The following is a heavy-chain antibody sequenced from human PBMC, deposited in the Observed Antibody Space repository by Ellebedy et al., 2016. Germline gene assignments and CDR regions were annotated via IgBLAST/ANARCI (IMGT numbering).Heavy chain of an antibody. D-gene: IGHD1-26*01. V-gene: IGHV3-7*03. J-gene: IGHJ4*02. CDR1: GFTFSSYW. Sequence: GESLKISXAASGFTFSSYWMSWVRQAPGKGLEWVANIKQDGSEKYYVDSVKGRFTISRDNAKNSLYLQMNSLRAEDTAVYYCARARYSGSYCGYWGQGTLVTVSS. CDR3: ARARYSGSYCGY. CDR2: IKQDGSEK.